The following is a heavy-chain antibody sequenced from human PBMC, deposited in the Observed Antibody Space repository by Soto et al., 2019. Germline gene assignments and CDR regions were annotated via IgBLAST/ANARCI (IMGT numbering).Heavy chain of an antibody. CDR1: GAYISDNW. CDR2: IYHSGTT. V-gene: IGHV4-4*02. Sequence: QVQLQESGPGLVKPSGTLSLTCAVSGAYISDNWWSWVRQPPGKGLEWIGEIYHSGTTHYNPTLLSRVAMSVDKSNNRLSLNLNSVTAADTAVYYCARHISVPRTRGFDYWGQGTLVTVSS. D-gene: IGHD2-21*01. CDR3: ARHISVPRTRGFDY. J-gene: IGHJ4*02.